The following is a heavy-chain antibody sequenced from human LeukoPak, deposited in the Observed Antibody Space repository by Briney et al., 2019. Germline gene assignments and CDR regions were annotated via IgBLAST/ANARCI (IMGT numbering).Heavy chain of an antibody. CDR3: ARAPFYDFWSGYYPYYYGTDV. V-gene: IGHV1-3*01. J-gene: IGHJ6*02. CDR2: INAGNGNT. Sequence: ASVKVSCKASGYTFTSYAMHWVRQAPGQRLEWMGWINAGNGNTKYSQKFQGRVTITRDTSASTAYMELSSLRSEDTAVYYCARAPFYDFWSGYYPYYYGTDVWGQGTTVTVSS. CDR1: GYTFTSYA. D-gene: IGHD3-3*01.